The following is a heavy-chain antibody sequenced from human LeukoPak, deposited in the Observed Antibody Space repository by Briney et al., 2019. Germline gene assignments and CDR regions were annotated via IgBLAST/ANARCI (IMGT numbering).Heavy chain of an antibody. V-gene: IGHV3-23*01. J-gene: IGHJ4*02. CDR3: AIAMKD. Sequence: PGGTLRLSCAASGLIFNTYGMNWVRQAPGKGLEWVSSISGSGGTTYYADSVKGRFTISRDNSKNTLYLQMNSLRAEDTAVYYCAIAMKDWGQGTLVTVSS. CDR1: GLIFNTYG. CDR2: ISGSGGTT.